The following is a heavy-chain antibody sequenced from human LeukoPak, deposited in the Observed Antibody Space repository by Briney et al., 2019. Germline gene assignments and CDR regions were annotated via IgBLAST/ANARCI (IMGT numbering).Heavy chain of an antibody. CDR1: GGSISNYF. J-gene: IGHJ6*03. D-gene: IGHD2-15*01. V-gene: IGHV4-59*01. CDR2: IYYSDST. Sequence: SETLSLTCTVSGGSISNYFWSWIRQPPGKGLERIGYIYYSDSTNYNPSLKSRVTVSVDTSKNQFSLKLSSVTAADTAVYYCARFPGSAEYRHYYYMDVWGKGTTVTVSS. CDR3: ARFPGSAEYRHYYYMDV.